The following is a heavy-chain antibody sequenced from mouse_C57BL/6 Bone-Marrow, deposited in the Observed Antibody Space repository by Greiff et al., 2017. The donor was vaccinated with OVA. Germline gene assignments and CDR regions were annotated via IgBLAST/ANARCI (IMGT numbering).Heavy chain of an antibody. J-gene: IGHJ2*01. V-gene: IGHV1-26*01. CDR2: INPNNGGT. CDR3: ARALPPDY. D-gene: IGHD2-1*01. CDR1: GYTFTDYY. Sequence: VQLQQSGPELVKPGASVKISCKASGYTFTDYYMNWVKQSHGKSLEWIGDINPNNGGTSYNQKFKGKATLTVDKSSSTAYMELRSLTSEDSAVYYCARALPPDYWGQGTTLTVSS.